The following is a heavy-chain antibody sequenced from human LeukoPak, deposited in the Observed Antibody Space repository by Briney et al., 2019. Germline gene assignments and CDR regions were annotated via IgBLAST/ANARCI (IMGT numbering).Heavy chain of an antibody. D-gene: IGHD2-2*01. CDR2: ISAYNGNT. V-gene: IGHV1-18*01. J-gene: IGHJ3*02. CDR1: GYTFTSYG. CDR3: ARDHRYCSSTSCHEEAFDI. Sequence: GASVTVSCKASGYTFTSYGISWVRQAPGQGLEWMGWISAYNGNTNFAQKLQGRVTMTTDTSTSTAYMDLRSLRSDDTAVYYCARDHRYCSSTSCHEEAFDIWGQGTMVTVSS.